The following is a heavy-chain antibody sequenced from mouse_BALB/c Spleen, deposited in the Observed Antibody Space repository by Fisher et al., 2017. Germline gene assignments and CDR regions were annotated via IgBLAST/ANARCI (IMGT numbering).Heavy chain of an antibody. CDR3: AREDSFYAMDY. V-gene: IGHV1-56*01. Sequence: KFKGKATLTVDTSSSTAYMQLSSLTSEDSAVYFCAREDSFYAMDYWGQGTSVTVSS. J-gene: IGHJ4*01.